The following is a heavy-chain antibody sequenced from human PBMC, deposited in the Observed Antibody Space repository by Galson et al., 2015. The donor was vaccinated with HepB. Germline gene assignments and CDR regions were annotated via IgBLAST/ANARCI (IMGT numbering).Heavy chain of an antibody. V-gene: IGHV1-2*02. J-gene: IGHJ6*02. CDR2: INPNSGGT. D-gene: IGHD6-19*01. CDR1: GYTFTGYS. Sequence: VTVSCKAYGYTFTGYSMQWVGQAPGHGLEWMGWINPNSGGTNYAKKFQGRVTMTTDTSTSTPYIELRSLRSDDTDVYYCSREGIAVAASRSGYYYGMDVWGQGTTVTVSS. CDR3: SREGIAVAASRSGYYYGMDV.